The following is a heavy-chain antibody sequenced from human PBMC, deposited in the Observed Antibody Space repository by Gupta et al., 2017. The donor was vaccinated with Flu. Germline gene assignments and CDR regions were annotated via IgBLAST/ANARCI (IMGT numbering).Heavy chain of an antibody. Sequence: EVQLLESGGGLVQPGGSLRLSCAASGFTFSSYAMSWVRQAPGKGLEWVSAISGSGGSIYYEDPGKGRFTLSRDNSKNTLYLQMNSLRAEDTAVYYCEKDSRGYSGDDHFDDWGQGTLVTVSS. V-gene: IGHV3-23*01. CDR2: ISGSGGSI. CDR3: EKDSRGYSGDDHFDD. CDR1: GFTFSSYA. J-gene: IGHJ4*02. D-gene: IGHD5-12*01.